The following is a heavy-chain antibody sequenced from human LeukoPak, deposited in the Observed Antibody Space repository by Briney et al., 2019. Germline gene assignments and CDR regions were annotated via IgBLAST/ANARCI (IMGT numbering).Heavy chain of an antibody. V-gene: IGHV3-21*01. CDR2: ISSSSSYI. J-gene: IGHJ4*02. CDR1: GFTFSSYS. D-gene: IGHD2-21*01. Sequence: GGSLRLSCAASGFTFSSYSMSWVRQAPGKGLEWVSSISSSSSYIYYADSVKGRFTISRDNSKNTLYLQMNSLRAEDTAVYYCARGSGGIFFDYWGQGTLVTVSS. CDR3: ARGSGGIFFDY.